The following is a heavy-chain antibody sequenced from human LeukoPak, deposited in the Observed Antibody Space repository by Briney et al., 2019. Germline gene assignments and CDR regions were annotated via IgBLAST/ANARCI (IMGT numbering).Heavy chain of an antibody. CDR3: AGTSVKDCSSTSCYTAFDI. D-gene: IGHD2-2*02. CDR2: IYYSGST. V-gene: IGHV4-59*01. J-gene: IGHJ3*02. Sequence: SETLSLTCTVSGGSISSYYWSWIRQPPGKGLEWIGYIYYSGSTNYNPSLKSRVTISVDTSKNQFSLKLSSVTAADTAVYYCAGTSVKDCSSTSCYTAFDIWSQGTMVTVSS. CDR1: GGSISSYY.